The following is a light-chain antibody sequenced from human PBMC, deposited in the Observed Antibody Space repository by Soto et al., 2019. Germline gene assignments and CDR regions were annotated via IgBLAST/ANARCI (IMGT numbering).Light chain of an antibody. Sequence: QPASVSGSPGQSITISCTGTSSDVGGYNYVSWYQQHPGKAPKLMIYEVSNRPSGVSNRFSGSKSGNTASLTISGLQAEDEADDYCSSYTSSSTVVFGGGTQLTVL. CDR1: SSDVGGYNY. CDR2: EVS. J-gene: IGLJ2*01. CDR3: SSYTSSSTVV. V-gene: IGLV2-14*01.